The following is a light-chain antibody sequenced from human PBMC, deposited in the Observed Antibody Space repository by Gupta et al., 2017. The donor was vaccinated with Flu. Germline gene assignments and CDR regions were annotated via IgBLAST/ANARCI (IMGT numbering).Light chain of an antibody. CDR3: SSYAGSNNLV. CDR1: TSDVGGYNY. J-gene: IGLJ2*01. CDR2: EVS. Sequence: SVTISCTGTTSDVGGYNYVSWYQQQPGKAPKLMIDEVSKRPSGVPDRFSGSKSGNTAALTVSGLQAEDEADYYCSSYAGSNNLVFGGGTKLTVL. V-gene: IGLV2-8*01.